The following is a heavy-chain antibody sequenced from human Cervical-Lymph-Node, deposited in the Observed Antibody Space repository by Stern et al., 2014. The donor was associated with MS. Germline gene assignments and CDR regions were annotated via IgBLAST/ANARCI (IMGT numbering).Heavy chain of an antibody. CDR3: ATPLTRYDSSGFDY. Sequence: QVQLVQSGAEVKKPGASVKVSCKVSGYTLTELSMHWVRQAPGKGLEWMGGFDPEDGETIYAQKCQGRVTMSEDTSTDTAYMELSSLRSEDTAVYYCATPLTRYDSSGFDYWGQGTLVTVSS. CDR1: GYTLTELS. V-gene: IGHV1-24*01. J-gene: IGHJ4*02. D-gene: IGHD3-22*01. CDR2: FDPEDGET.